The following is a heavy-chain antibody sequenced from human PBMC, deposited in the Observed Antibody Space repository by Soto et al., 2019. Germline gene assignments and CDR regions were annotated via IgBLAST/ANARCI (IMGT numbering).Heavy chain of an antibody. CDR2: ISSGSSDT. Sequence: EVQLVESGGGLVKPGESLRLSCEASGFTFSRVRMNWVRQVPGKGLEWVASISSGSSDTWYADSVKGRFIISRDNAQNSLFLQMNTLRPEDMAMYYCARVAYCGPGTQVTVSS. V-gene: IGHV3-21*02. CDR3: ARVAY. J-gene: IGHJ4*02. CDR1: GFTFSRVR.